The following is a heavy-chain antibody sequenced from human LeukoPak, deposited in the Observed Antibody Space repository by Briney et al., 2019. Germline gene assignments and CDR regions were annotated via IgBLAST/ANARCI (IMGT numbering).Heavy chain of an antibody. CDR3: AGQLVGATVSWFDP. CDR1: GGSISSSTYY. J-gene: IGHJ5*02. D-gene: IGHD1-26*01. CDR2: MSYGGST. V-gene: IGHV4-39*01. Sequence: SETLSLTCTVSGGSISSSTYYWGWIRQPPGKGLEWIGSMSYGGSTYYNPSLNGRVTVSVDTSKNHFSLKLRFVTAADTAVYYCAGQLVGATVSWFDPWGQGTLVTVSS.